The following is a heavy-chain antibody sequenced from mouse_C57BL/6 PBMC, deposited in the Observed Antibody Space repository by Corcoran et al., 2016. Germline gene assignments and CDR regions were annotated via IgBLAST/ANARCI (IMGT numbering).Heavy chain of an antibody. J-gene: IGHJ2*01. CDR3: ARSFITTVPYFDY. Sequence: DVQLQESGPGLVKPSQSLSLTCSVTGYSITSGYYWNWIRQFPGNKLEWMGYISYDGSNNYNPSLKNRISITRDTSKNQFFLKLNSVTTEDTATYYCARSFITTVPYFDYWGQGTTLTVSS. D-gene: IGHD1-1*01. V-gene: IGHV3-6*01. CDR1: GYSITSGYY. CDR2: ISYDGSN.